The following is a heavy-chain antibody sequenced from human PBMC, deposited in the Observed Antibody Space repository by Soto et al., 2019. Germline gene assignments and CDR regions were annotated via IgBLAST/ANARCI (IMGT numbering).Heavy chain of an antibody. CDR1: GYSVTSSDYY. Sequence: SSETLSLTCSVSGYSVTSSDYYWAWIRQPPGKGLEWIGSMFYSGLTYYNPSLKSRVTLSVDTSKNQFSVRLNSVTAADTAVYYCAPLSVSLSGPYGIHVWGQGTTVTVSS. CDR3: APLSVSLSGPYGIHV. D-gene: IGHD2-15*01. CDR2: MFYSGLT. V-gene: IGHV4-39*01. J-gene: IGHJ6*02.